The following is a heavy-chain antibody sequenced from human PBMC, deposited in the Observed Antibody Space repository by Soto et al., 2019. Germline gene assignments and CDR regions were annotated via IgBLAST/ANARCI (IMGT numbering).Heavy chain of an antibody. J-gene: IGHJ6*02. D-gene: IGHD2-2*01. V-gene: IGHV3-30-3*01. CDR1: GFTFSSYA. CDR3: AREDGGVYCSSTSCQNPPFLGYYYYGMDV. CDR2: ISYDGSNK. Sequence: HVQLVESGGGVVQPGRSLRLSCAASGFTFSSYAMHWVRQAPGKRLEWVAVISYDGSNKYYADSVKGRFTISRDNSKNTLYLQMDSLRAEDTAVYYCAREDGGVYCSSTSCQNPPFLGYYYYGMDVWGQGTTVTVSS.